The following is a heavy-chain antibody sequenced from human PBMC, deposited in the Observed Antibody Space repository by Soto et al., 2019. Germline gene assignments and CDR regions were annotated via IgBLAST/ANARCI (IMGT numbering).Heavy chain of an antibody. CDR1: GYTFTSDD. CDR2: MNPYSGDA. CDR3: ARGVAAAGTDWFDP. J-gene: IGHJ5*02. V-gene: IGHV1-8*01. D-gene: IGHD6-13*01. Sequence: QVQLVQSGAEVKKPGASVKVSCKASGYTFTSDDINWVRQATGQGLEWMGWMNPYSGDAGYAQKFQVRVTMTRDTSIRTAYMEMSSLSSEDTAVYYWARGVAAAGTDWFDPWGQGTLVTVSS.